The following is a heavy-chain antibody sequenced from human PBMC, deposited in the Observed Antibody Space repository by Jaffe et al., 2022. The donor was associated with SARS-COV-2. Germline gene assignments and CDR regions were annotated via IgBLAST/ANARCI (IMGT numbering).Heavy chain of an antibody. CDR2: ISYDGSNK. CDR3: ARDHRSSTSNYYYYGMDV. Sequence: QVQLVESGGGVVQPGRSLRLSCAASGFTFSSYAMHWVRQAPGKGLEWVAVISYDGSNKYYADSVKGRFTISRDNSKNTLYLQMNSLRAEDTAVYYCARDHRSSTSNYYYYGMDVWGQGTTVTVSS. J-gene: IGHJ6*02. D-gene: IGHD2-2*01. CDR1: GFTFSSYA. V-gene: IGHV3-30-3*01.